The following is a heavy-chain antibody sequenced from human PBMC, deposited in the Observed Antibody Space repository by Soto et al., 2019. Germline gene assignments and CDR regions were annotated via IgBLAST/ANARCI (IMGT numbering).Heavy chain of an antibody. CDR3: AKGHVGAVEDAFDI. Sequence: GGSLRLSCAASGFTFSSYGMHWVRQAPGKGLEWVAVISYDGSNKYYADSVKGRFTISRDNSKNTLYLQMNSLRAEDTAVYYCAKGHVGAVEDAFDIWGQGTMVTVSS. CDR2: ISYDGSNK. V-gene: IGHV3-30*18. J-gene: IGHJ3*02. D-gene: IGHD1-26*01. CDR1: GFTFSSYG.